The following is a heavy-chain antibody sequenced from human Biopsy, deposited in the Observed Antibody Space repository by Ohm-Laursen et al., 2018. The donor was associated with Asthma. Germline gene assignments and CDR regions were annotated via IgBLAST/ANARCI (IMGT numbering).Heavy chain of an antibody. D-gene: IGHD3-9*01. CDR3: ARTYYDFLTGQVKDVFGV. V-gene: IGHV1-3*04. J-gene: IGHJ3*01. Sequence: AASVTASCKASGYNFISFAIHWVRQAPGQRIEWLGWVNTGNGDTKYSQKFQGRVTITRDTSASTAYMELRSLRSEDTATYYCARTYYDFLTGQVKDVFGVWGQGTMVTVSS. CDR2: VNTGNGDT. CDR1: GYNFISFA.